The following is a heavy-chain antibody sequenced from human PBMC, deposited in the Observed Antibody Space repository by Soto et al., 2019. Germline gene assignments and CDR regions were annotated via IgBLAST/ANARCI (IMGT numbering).Heavy chain of an antibody. CDR2: IYPGDSDT. CDR3: ARFMRGDYYYYGMDV. Sequence: PGESLKISCKGSGYSFTSYWIGWVRQMPGKGLEWMGIIYPGDSDTRYSPSFQGQVTISADKSISTAYLQWSSLKASDTAMYYCARFMRGDYYYYGMDVWGQGTTVTVSS. CDR1: GYSFTSYW. D-gene: IGHD3-10*01. V-gene: IGHV5-51*01. J-gene: IGHJ6*02.